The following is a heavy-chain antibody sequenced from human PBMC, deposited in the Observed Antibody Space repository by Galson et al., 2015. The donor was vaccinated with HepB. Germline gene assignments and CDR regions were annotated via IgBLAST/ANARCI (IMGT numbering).Heavy chain of an antibody. D-gene: IGHD1-26*01. V-gene: IGHV1-2*02. J-gene: IGHJ4*02. CDR2: INSNTGAT. CDR1: GYTFTDYY. CDR3: GRVISDRGPTVGASLDN. Sequence: SVKVSCKASGYTFTDYYMHWVRQAPGQGLEWMGWINSNTGATKYAQKFQGRVTMTRDTSITTIYMDLSSLRSDDTAVYYCGRVISDRGPTVGASLDNWGQGTLVTVSS.